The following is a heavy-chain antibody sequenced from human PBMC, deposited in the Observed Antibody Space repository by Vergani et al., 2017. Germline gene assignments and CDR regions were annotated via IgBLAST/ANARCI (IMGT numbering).Heavy chain of an antibody. CDR3: ARGPYCSSTSCYGNWFDP. J-gene: IGHJ5*02. D-gene: IGHD2-2*01. CDR1: GYTFTSYD. CDR2: MNPNSGNT. Sequence: QVQLVQSGAEVKKPGASVKVSCKASGYTFTSYDINWVRQATGQGLEWMGWMNPNSGNTGYAQKFQGRVTMTRNTSISTAYMELSSLRSEDTAVYYCARGPYCSSTSCYGNWFDPWGQGTLVTVSS. V-gene: IGHV1-8*01.